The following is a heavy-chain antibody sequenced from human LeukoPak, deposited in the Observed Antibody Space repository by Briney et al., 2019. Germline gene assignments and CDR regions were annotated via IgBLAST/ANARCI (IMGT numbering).Heavy chain of an antibody. V-gene: IGHV4-4*07. CDR3: ASDPWGNDAFDI. CDR1: GGSISSYY. D-gene: IGHD3-16*01. Sequence: PSETLSLTCTVSGGSISSYYWSWIRQPAGKGLEWIGRIYTSGSTNYNPSLKSRVTISVDKSKNQFSLKLSSVTAADTAVYYCASDPWGNDAFDIWGQGTMVTVSP. J-gene: IGHJ3*02. CDR2: IYTSGST.